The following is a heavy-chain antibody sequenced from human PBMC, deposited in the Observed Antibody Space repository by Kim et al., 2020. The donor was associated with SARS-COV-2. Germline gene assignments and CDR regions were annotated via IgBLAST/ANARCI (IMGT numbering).Heavy chain of an antibody. J-gene: IGHJ6*02. CDR3: AKDQDSYGTYGMDV. D-gene: IGHD5-18*01. CDR1: GFTFDDYA. Sequence: GGSLRLSCAASGFTFDDYAMHWVRQAPGGLEWVSLISGDGGSTYYADSVKGRFTISRDNSKNSLYLQMNSLRTEDTALYYCAKDQDSYGTYGMDVWGQGTTVTVSS. CDR2: ISGDGGST. V-gene: IGHV3-43*02.